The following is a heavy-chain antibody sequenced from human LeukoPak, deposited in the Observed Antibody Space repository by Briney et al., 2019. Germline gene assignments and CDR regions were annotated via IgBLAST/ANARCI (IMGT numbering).Heavy chain of an antibody. D-gene: IGHD3-9*01. Sequence: PGGCPRLSSAASGVTFSSYAMSAVREGPGKGLEWGSDICGSGGSTYYAESVEGRFTISRDNSKSTLYLQMNSLRAEDTAVYYCAKDQILTGYYRPDYSYGMDVWSQGTTVTASS. V-gene: IGHV3-23*01. CDR3: AKDQILTGYYRPDYSYGMDV. J-gene: IGHJ6*02. CDR1: GVTFSSYA. CDR2: ICGSGGST.